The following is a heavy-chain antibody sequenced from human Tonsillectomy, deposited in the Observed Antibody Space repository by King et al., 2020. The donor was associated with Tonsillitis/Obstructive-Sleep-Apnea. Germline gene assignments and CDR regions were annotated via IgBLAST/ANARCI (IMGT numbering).Heavy chain of an antibody. CDR2: IWYVGSNK. Sequence: VQLVESGGGVVQPGRSLRLSCAASGFTFSSYGMHWVRQAPGKGLEWVAVIWYVGSNKYYADSVKGRFTISRDNSKNTLYLQMNSLRAEDTAVYYCARDGGYCSSTSCFIFDYWGQGTLVTVSS. CDR1: GFTFSSYG. J-gene: IGHJ4*02. V-gene: IGHV3-33*01. D-gene: IGHD2-2*01. CDR3: ARDGGYCSSTSCFIFDY.